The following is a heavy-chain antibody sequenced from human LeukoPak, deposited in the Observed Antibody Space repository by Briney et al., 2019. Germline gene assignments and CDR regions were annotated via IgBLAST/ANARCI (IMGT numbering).Heavy chain of an antibody. Sequence: PGGSLRLSCAASGFTFSAYWMHWVRQAPGKGLEWVSYISGSSSAIYYADSVKGRFTISRDNAKTSLYLQVNSLRDEDTAVYYCARVRGGYYVDYWGQGTLVTVSS. CDR2: ISGSSSAI. CDR1: GFTFSAYW. CDR3: ARVRGGYYVDY. J-gene: IGHJ4*02. V-gene: IGHV3-48*02. D-gene: IGHD3-22*01.